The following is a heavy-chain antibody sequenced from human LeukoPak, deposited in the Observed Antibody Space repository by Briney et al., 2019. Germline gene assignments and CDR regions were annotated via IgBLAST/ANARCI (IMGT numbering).Heavy chain of an antibody. CDR1: GGSFSGYY. V-gene: IGHV4-34*01. Sequence: SETLSLTCAAYGGSFSGYYWSWIRQPPGKGLEWIGEINHSGSTNYNPSLKSRVTISVDTSKNQFSLKLSSVTAADTAVYYCARGSRYCSSTSCYLVDYWGQGTLVTVSS. CDR3: ARGSRYCSSTSCYLVDY. CDR2: INHSGST. D-gene: IGHD2-2*01. J-gene: IGHJ4*02.